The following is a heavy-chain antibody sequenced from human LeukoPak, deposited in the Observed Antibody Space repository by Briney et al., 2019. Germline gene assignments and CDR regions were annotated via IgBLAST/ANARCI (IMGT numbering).Heavy chain of an antibody. J-gene: IGHJ5*02. CDR3: ARLSGPSWFDT. D-gene: IGHD3-3*02. CDR1: GDSISGYY. V-gene: IGHV4-4*07. Sequence: PSETLSLTCTVSGDSISGYYWGWIRQPAGTGLEWIGRIYSSESSNNNPSLKSRVTMSVDTSKNQLSLKLSSVTAADTAVYYCARLSGPSWFDTWGQGIRVTVSS. CDR2: IYSSESS.